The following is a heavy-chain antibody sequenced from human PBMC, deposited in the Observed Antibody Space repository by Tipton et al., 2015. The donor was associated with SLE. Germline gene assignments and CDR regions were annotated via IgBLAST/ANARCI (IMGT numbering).Heavy chain of an antibody. CDR2: ISSSSSYI. Sequence: GSLRLSCAASGFTFSSYSMNWVRQAPGKGLEWVSSISSSSSYIYYADSVKGRFTISRDNAKNSLYLQMNSLRAEDTAVYYCARGGGIAAADPGDYWGQGTLVTFSS. CDR1: GFTFSSYS. J-gene: IGHJ4*02. D-gene: IGHD6-13*01. V-gene: IGHV3-21*03. CDR3: ARGGGIAAADPGDY.